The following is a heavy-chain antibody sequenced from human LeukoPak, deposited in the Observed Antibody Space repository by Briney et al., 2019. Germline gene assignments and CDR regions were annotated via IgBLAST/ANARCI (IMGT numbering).Heavy chain of an antibody. CDR3: ARADCSSTSCYIDY. V-gene: IGHV4-30-4*08. CDR2: IYYSGST. Sequence: YWIGWVRQPPGKGLEWIGYIYYSGSTYDNPSPKSRVTISVDTSKNQFSLKLSSVTAADTAVCYCARADCSSTSCYIDYWGQGTLVTVSS. J-gene: IGHJ4*02. CDR1: Y. D-gene: IGHD2-2*02.